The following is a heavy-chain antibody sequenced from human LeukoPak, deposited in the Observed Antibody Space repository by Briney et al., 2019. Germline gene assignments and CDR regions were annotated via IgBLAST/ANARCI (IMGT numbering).Heavy chain of an antibody. CDR2: ISVYNGNT. Sequence: EASVKVSCKASGYIFTSYGISWVRQAPGQGLEWMGWISVYNGNTNYEQKLQGRVTMTTDTSTSTAYMELRSLRSDDTAVYYCARGIGYYYESSGYLSDYWGQGTLVTVSS. CDR1: GYIFTSYG. J-gene: IGHJ4*02. D-gene: IGHD3-22*01. CDR3: ARGIGYYYESSGYLSDY. V-gene: IGHV1-18*01.